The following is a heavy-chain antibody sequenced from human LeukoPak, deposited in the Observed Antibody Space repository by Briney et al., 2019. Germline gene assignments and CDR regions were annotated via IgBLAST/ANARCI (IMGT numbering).Heavy chain of an antibody. CDR3: ARHGDCSSTSCLKAGFDP. CDR1: GYSFTSYW. V-gene: IGHV5-51*01. J-gene: IGHJ5*02. D-gene: IGHD2-2*01. Sequence: GESLKISCKGSGYSFTSYWIGWARQMPGKGLEWMGIIYPGDSDTRYSPSFQGHVTISADKSISTAYLQWSSLKASDTAMYYCARHGDCSSTSCLKAGFDPWGQGALVTVSS. CDR2: IYPGDSDT.